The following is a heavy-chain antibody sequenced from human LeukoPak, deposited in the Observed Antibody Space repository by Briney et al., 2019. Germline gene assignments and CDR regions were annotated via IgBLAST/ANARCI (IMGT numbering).Heavy chain of an antibody. CDR3: ARDRDSGYQH. CDR2: IYYSGST. D-gene: IGHD5-12*01. Sequence: SETLSLTCTVSGGSIRSYYWSWIRRPPAKGLEWIGYIYYSGSTNYNPSLKSRVTISVDTSKNQFSLKLSSVTAADTAVYYCARDRDSGYQHWGQGTLVTVSS. CDR1: GGSIRSYY. V-gene: IGHV4-59*01. J-gene: IGHJ1*01.